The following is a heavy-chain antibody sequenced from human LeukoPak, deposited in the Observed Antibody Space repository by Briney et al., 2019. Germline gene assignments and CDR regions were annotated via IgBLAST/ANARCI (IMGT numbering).Heavy chain of an antibody. CDR1: GYTLTELS. CDR3: ATAAGATDAFDI. V-gene: IGHV1-24*01. Sequence: ASVKVSCKVSGYTLTELSMHWVRQAPGKGLEWVGGFDPEDGETIYAQKFQGRVTMTEDTSTDTAYMELSSLRSEDTAVYYCATAAGATDAFDIWGQGTMVTVSS. CDR2: FDPEDGET. J-gene: IGHJ3*02. D-gene: IGHD1-26*01.